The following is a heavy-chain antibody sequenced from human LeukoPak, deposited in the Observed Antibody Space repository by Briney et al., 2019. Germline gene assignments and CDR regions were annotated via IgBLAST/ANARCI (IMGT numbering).Heavy chain of an antibody. J-gene: IGHJ5*02. D-gene: IGHD2-15*01. Sequence: SQTLSLTWTVSGGSISSGGYYWSWIRQHPGKGLEWIGYIYYSGSTYYNPSLKSRVTISVDTSKNQFSLKLSSVTAADTAVYYCARGGCSGGSCYYRGGFDPWGQGTLVTVSS. V-gene: IGHV4-31*02. CDR2: IYYSGST. CDR1: GGSISSGGYY. CDR3: ARGGCSGGSCYYRGGFDP.